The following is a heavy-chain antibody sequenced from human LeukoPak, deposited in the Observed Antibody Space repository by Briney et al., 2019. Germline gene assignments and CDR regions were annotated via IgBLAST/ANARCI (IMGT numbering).Heavy chain of an antibody. CDR2: ISYDGSNK. D-gene: IGHD6-13*01. J-gene: IGHJ4*02. CDR1: GFTFSSYA. Sequence: GRSLRLSCAASGFTFSSYAMHWVRQAPGKGLEWVAVISYDGSNKYYADSVKGRFTISRDNSKNTLYLQMNSLRAEDTAVYYCAKDSYSKGDFWGQGVLVTVSS. V-gene: IGHV3-30-3*01. CDR3: AKDSYSKGDF.